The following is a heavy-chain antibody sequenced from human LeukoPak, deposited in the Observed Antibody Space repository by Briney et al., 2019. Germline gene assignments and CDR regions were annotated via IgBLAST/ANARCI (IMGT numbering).Heavy chain of an antibody. CDR3: ARDRPIDY. J-gene: IGHJ4*02. CDR2: INPNTGGT. V-gene: IGHV1-2*02. CDR1: GYTFTVYY. Sequence: ASVKVSCKASGYTFTVYYIHWLRHAPGQGLEWMGWINPNTGGTNYEQKFQGRVTMTRDTSISTAYMELSSLKSDDTAVYYCARDRPIDYWGQGTLVTVSS.